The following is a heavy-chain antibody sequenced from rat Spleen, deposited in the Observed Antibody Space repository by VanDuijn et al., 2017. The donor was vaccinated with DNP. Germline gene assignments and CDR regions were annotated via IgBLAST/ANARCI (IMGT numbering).Heavy chain of an antibody. Sequence: EVQLVESGGDLVQPGRSLKLSCVASGFTFSSYWMFWIRQAPGKGLEWVASINADGGSTSYSDSVRGRFSISRDNGENTVYLQMNSLRSEDTATYYCAKDLQWYAMDVWGQGTSVSVSS. J-gene: IGHJ4*01. CDR3: AKDLQWYAMDV. CDR2: INADGGST. V-gene: IGHV5-58*01. CDR1: GFTFSSYW. D-gene: IGHD1-1*01.